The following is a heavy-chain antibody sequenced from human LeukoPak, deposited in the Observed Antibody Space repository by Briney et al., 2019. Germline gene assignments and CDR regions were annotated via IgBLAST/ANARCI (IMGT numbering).Heavy chain of an antibody. V-gene: IGHV3-23*01. CDR1: GFTFSSYA. D-gene: IGHD1-26*01. CDR2: ISGSGDST. J-gene: IGHJ6*02. Sequence: GGSLRLSCAASGFTFSSYAMSWVRQAPGKGLEWVSAISGSGDSTYYADSVKGRFTISRDNSKNTLYLQMNSLRAEDTAVYYCATVGRVGAPYYYYYGRDVWGQGTTVSVSS. CDR3: ATVGRVGAPYYYYYGRDV.